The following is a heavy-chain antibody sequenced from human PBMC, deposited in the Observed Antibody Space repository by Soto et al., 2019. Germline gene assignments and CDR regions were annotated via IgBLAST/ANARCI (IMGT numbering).Heavy chain of an antibody. D-gene: IGHD3-22*01. CDR3: TRELNYYDSSGYDY. CDR2: IRSKAYGGTT. J-gene: IGHJ4*02. Sequence: GGSLRLSCTASGFTFGDYAMSWVRQAPGKGLEWVGFIRSKAYGGTTEYAASVKGRFTISRDDSKSIAYLQMNSLKTEDTAVYYCTRELNYYDSSGYDYWGQGTLVTVSS. V-gene: IGHV3-49*04. CDR1: GFTFGDYA.